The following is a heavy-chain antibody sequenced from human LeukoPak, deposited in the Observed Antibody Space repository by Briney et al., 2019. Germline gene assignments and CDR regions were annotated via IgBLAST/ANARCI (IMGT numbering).Heavy chain of an antibody. V-gene: IGHV1-2*02. CDR1: GYTFTGYY. J-gene: IGHJ4*02. CDR3: ARAAYCSSTSCPDY. Sequence: GASVKVSCKASGYTFTGYYMHWVRQAPGQGLEWMGWINPNSGGTNYAQKFQGRVTMTRDTSISTAYMELSRLRSDDTAVYYCARAAYCSSTSCPDYWGQGTLVTVSS. CDR2: INPNSGGT. D-gene: IGHD2-2*01.